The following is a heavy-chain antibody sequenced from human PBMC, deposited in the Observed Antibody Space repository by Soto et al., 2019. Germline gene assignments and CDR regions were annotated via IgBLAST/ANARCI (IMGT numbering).Heavy chain of an antibody. CDR2: ISYDGSNK. CDR1: GFTFSSYA. CDR3: ARDGSVVAATDWYFDL. D-gene: IGHD2-15*01. J-gene: IGHJ2*01. Sequence: QVQLVESGGGVVQPERSLRLSCAASGFTFSSYAMHWVRQAPGKGLEWVAVISYDGSNKYYADSVKGRFTISRDNSKNTLYLQMNSLRAEDTAVYYCARDGSVVAATDWYFDLWGRGTLVTVSS. V-gene: IGHV3-30-3*01.